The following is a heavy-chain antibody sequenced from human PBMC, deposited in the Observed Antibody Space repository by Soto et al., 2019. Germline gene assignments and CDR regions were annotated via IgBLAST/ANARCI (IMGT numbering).Heavy chain of an antibody. Sequence: PGGSLRLSCAASGFTFSSYWMHWVRQAPGKGLVWVSRTNSDGSGTSYADSVKGRFTISRDNAKNTLYLQMNSLRAEDTAVYYCARERGNWNSEVYFDYWGQGSQVPVSS. V-gene: IGHV3-74*01. D-gene: IGHD1-1*01. CDR2: TNSDGSGT. CDR3: ARERGNWNSEVYFDY. CDR1: GFTFSSYW. J-gene: IGHJ4*02.